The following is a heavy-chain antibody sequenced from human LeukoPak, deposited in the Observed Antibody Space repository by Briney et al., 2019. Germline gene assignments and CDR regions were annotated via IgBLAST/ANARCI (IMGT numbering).Heavy chain of an antibody. D-gene: IGHD4-11*01. J-gene: IGHJ4*02. Sequence: GGSLRLSCAASGFTFSSYAMHRVRQAPGKGLEWVAVISYDGSNKYYADSVKGRFTISRDNSKNTLYLQMNSLRAEDTAVYYCARGNYDSWYYFDYWGQGTLVTVSS. CDR3: ARGNYDSWYYFDY. CDR1: GFTFSSYA. V-gene: IGHV3-30-3*01. CDR2: ISYDGSNK.